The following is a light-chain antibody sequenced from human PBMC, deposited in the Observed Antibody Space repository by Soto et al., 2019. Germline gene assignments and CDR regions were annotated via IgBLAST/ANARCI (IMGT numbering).Light chain of an antibody. CDR2: GAS. V-gene: IGKV3D-15*01. CDR3: QQYNNWPPIT. J-gene: IGKJ5*01. Sequence: EIVMTQSPATLSVSPGERATLSCRASQSVSSNLARYQQKPGQATRLIIYGASTRATGIPARFSGSGSGTEFTLTISSLQSEDFAVYYCQQYNNWPPITFGQGTRLEIK. CDR1: QSVSSN.